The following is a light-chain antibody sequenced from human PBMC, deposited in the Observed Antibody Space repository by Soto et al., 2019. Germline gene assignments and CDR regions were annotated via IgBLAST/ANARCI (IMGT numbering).Light chain of an antibody. CDR2: EVS. J-gene: IGLJ2*01. Sequence: QSALTQPPSASGSPGQSVAISCTGTSSDVGGYNYVSWYQQHPGKAPKLMIYEVSKRPSGVPDHFSGSKSGSTASLTVSGLQAEDEADYYCSSYARNRDILFGGGTKVTVL. CDR3: SSYARNRDIL. CDR1: SSDVGGYNY. V-gene: IGLV2-8*01.